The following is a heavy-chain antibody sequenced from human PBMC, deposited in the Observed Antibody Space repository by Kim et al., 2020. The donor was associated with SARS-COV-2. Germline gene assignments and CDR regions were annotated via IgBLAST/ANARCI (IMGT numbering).Heavy chain of an antibody. CDR2: VNNGGNA. D-gene: IGHD6-19*01. Sequence: GGSLRLSCAASGFTFSSRAMSWVRQAPGKGPEWVASVNNGGNAYYADSVKGRFTVSRDITRDTLYLQMNSLRAEDTALYFCAKDHPSSGWPAFHSWGQGTLVTVSS. J-gene: IGHJ4*02. CDR1: GFTFSSRA. CDR3: AKDHPSSGWPAFHS. V-gene: IGHV3-23*01.